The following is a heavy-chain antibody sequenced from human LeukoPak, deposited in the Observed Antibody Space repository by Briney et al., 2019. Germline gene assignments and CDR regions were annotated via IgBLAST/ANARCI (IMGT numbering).Heavy chain of an antibody. CDR1: GGTFSSYA. CDR2: IIPIFGTA. D-gene: IGHD5-24*01. CDR3: AREFRDGYNYRHFDY. J-gene: IGHJ4*02. V-gene: IGHV1-69*13. Sequence: SVKVSCKVSGGTFSSYAISWVRQAPGQGLEWMGGIIPIFGTANYAQKFQGRVTITADESTSTAYMELSSLRSEDTAVYYCAREFRDGYNYRHFDYWGQGTLVTVSS.